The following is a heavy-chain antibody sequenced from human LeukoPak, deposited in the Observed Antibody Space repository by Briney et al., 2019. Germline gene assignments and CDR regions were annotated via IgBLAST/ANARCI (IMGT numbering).Heavy chain of an antibody. D-gene: IGHD1-26*01. Sequence: ASVKVSCKVSGYTLTELSMHWVRQAPGKGLEWMGGFDPEDGETIYAQKFQGRVTMTEDTSTDTAYMELSSLRSEDTAVYCCATVRGVGATSEFDYWGQGTLVTVSS. V-gene: IGHV1-24*01. J-gene: IGHJ4*02. CDR3: ATVRGVGATSEFDY. CDR2: FDPEDGET. CDR1: GYTLTELS.